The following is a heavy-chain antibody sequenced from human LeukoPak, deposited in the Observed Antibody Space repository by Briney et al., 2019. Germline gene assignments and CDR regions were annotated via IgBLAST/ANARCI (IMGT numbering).Heavy chain of an antibody. CDR3: ASGRQQLAHYGMDV. Sequence: SETLSLTCSVSGDSITSSSYYWAWIRQPPERGLEWIGSVYYTGGTNYSPSLKSRVTISVDTSKNQFSLKLSSVTAADTAVYYCASGRQQLAHYGMDVWGQGTTVTVSS. D-gene: IGHD6-13*01. CDR2: VYYTGGT. J-gene: IGHJ6*02. V-gene: IGHV4-39*07. CDR1: GDSITSSSYY.